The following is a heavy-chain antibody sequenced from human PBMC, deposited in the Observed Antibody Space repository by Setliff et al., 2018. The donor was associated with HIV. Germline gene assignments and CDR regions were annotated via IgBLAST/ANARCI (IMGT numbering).Heavy chain of an antibody. CDR1: GYTFISYG. CDR2: ISTYNGNT. J-gene: IGHJ4*02. CDR3: ARVRTYSDFYYPAPIPSYYFDF. D-gene: IGHD1-26*01. V-gene: IGHV1-18*01. Sequence: GASVKVSCKTSGYTFISYGVTWVRQVPGQGLGWVGWISTYNGNTNYAQKFQGRVTMTTDTSTSAAYLELRSLRSDDTAIYYCARVRTYSDFYYPAPIPSYYFDFWGQGTLVTVSS.